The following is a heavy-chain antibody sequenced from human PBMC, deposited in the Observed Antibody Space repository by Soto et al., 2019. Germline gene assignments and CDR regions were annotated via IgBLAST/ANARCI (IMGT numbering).Heavy chain of an antibody. J-gene: IGHJ6*02. Sequence: SQTLSLTCAISGDSVSSNSAAWNWIRQSPSRGLEWLGRTYYRSKWYNDYAVSVKSRITINPDTSKNQFSLQLNSVTPEDTAVYYCARDIVVVPAAIAYYYGMDVWGQGTTVTVSS. CDR1: GDSVSSNSAA. V-gene: IGHV6-1*01. CDR2: TYYRSKWYN. D-gene: IGHD2-2*01. CDR3: ARDIVVVPAAIAYYYGMDV.